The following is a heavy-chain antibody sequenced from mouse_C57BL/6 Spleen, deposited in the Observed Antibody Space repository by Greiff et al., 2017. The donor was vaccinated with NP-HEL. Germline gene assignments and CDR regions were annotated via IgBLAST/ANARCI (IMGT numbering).Heavy chain of an antibody. D-gene: IGHD1-1*01. Sequence: VQLQQPGAELVKPGASVKLSCKASGYTFTSYWMHWVKQRPGQGLEWIGMIHPNSGSTNYNEKFKSKATLTVDKSSSTAYMQLSSLTSEDSAVYYGGADDYGSSYWYFDVWGTGTTVTVSS. CDR1: GYTFTSYW. J-gene: IGHJ1*03. CDR3: GADDYGSSYWYFDV. CDR2: IHPNSGST. V-gene: IGHV1-64*01.